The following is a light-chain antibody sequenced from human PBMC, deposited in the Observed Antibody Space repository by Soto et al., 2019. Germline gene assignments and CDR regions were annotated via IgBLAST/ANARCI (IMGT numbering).Light chain of an antibody. J-gene: IGLJ1*01. CDR3: SLYTNFNTRACV. CDR1: SGDIGSYNR. V-gene: IGLV2-14*01. Sequence: QSALTQPASVSGSPGQSITISCTGTSGDIGSYNRVSWYQQHPGKAPKLIIYEVTDRPSGVSNRYSGSKSGNTASLTISGLQAEDEAEYYCSLYTNFNTRACVFGTGTKVTVL. CDR2: EVT.